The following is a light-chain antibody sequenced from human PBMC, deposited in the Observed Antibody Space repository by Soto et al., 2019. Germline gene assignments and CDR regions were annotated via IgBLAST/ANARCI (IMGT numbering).Light chain of an antibody. CDR1: QSVSSY. CDR2: DAS. CDR3: QPRSNWPPA. V-gene: IGKV3-11*01. J-gene: IGKJ3*01. Sequence: EIVLTQSPATLSLSPGERATLSCRASQSVSSYLAWYQQKPGQAPRLLIYDASNRATVIPARFSGSGSGTDFTLTISSLEPEDFAVYYCQPRSNWPPAFGPGTKVDIK.